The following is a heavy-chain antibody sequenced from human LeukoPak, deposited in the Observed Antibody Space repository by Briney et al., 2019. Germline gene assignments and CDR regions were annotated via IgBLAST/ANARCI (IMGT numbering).Heavy chain of an antibody. V-gene: IGHV3-21*01. CDR3: ARDWDTSGWHQFGIDV. CDR1: GFTFSSYT. D-gene: IGHD6-19*01. CDR2: ITFSSSYI. Sequence: PGGSLRLSCAASGFTFSSYTMNWDRRAPGKGLEWVSSITFSSSYIYYADSVKGRFTISRDDAKNSLYLQMNSLRAEDTAVYYCARDWDTSGWHQFGIDVWGQGTTVTVSS. J-gene: IGHJ6*02.